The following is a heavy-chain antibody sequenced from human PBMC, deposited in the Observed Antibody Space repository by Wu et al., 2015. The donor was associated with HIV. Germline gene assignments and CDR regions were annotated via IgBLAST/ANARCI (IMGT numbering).Heavy chain of an antibody. CDR1: GGTFSSFA. CDR2: IIPLFDTS. Sequence: QVQLVQSGAEVKKPGSSVKVSCKASGGTFSSFAVSWVRQAPGQGLEWMGGIIPLFDTSHSAQNFQGRVTITADESTSTAYMELSSLRYEDTAVYYCARVGAAAGIGIDLWGQRDNGHRLF. V-gene: IGHV1-69*12. J-gene: IGHJ3*01. D-gene: IGHD6-13*01. CDR3: ARVGAAAGIGIDL.